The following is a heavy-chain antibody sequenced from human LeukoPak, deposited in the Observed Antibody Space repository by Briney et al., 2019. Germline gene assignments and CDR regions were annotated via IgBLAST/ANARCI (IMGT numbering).Heavy chain of an antibody. CDR2: IIPIFGIA. V-gene: IGHV1-69*04. Sequence: SVKVSCKASGATFSSYAISWVRQAPGQGLEWMGRIIPIFGIANYAQKFQVRVTITADKSTSTAYMELSSMRSEDTAVYYCARDSQGPGDVLRYYYYYGMDVWGQGTTVTVSS. CDR3: ARDSQGPGDVLRYYYYYGMDV. D-gene: IGHD2-21*02. CDR1: GATFSSYA. J-gene: IGHJ6*02.